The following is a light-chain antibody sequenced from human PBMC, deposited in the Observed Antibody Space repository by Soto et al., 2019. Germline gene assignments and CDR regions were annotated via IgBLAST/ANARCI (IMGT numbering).Light chain of an antibody. V-gene: IGLV2-14*01. CDR2: DVS. CDR3: SSFGGSSTR. CDR1: SSDVGGSNY. Sequence: QSVLTQPASVSGSPGQSITISCTGTSSDVGGSNYVSWYQQHPGEAPKLMIYDVSYRPSGISNRFSGSKSGNTASLTISRLQAKDEADYFCSSFGGSSTRFGGGTKLTVL. J-gene: IGLJ2*01.